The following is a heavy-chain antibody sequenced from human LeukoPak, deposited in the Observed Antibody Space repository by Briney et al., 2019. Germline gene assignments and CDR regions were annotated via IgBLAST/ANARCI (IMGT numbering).Heavy chain of an antibody. CDR2: IGTAGDT. D-gene: IGHD1-1*01. CDR3: ARVAKERVSGVYYFDY. V-gene: IGHV3-13*01. Sequence: PGGSLRLSCAASGFTFSDYDMHWVRQATGKGLEWVSAIGTAGDTYYTGSVKGRFTISRENAKNSLYLQMNSLRAGDTAVYYCARVAKERVSGVYYFDYWGQGNLVTVSS. CDR1: GFTFSDYD. J-gene: IGHJ4*02.